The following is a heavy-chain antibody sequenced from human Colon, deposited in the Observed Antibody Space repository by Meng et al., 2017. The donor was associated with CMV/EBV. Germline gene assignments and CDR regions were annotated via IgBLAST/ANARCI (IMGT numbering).Heavy chain of an antibody. Sequence: LALTCSVSGGSISSSSYYWSWIRQSPGEGLEWIGTFYYIGTTYYNPSFKSRATILVDTSKNQLSLKVNSVTAADTAVYYCARDFDDPWGQGTLVTVSS. J-gene: IGHJ5*02. D-gene: IGHD3-9*01. CDR2: FYYIGTT. CDR1: GGSISSSSYY. CDR3: ARDFDDP. V-gene: IGHV4-39*07.